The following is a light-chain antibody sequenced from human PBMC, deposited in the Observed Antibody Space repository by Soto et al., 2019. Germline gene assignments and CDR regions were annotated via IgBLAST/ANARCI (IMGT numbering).Light chain of an antibody. CDR2: GHT. J-gene: IGLJ1*01. Sequence: QSVLTQPPSVSGAPGQRVIISCTGSSSNIGAGYDVNWYQHLPGKAPKLLIYGHTNRPAGVPDRFSGSKSGTSASLAITGLQPEDEAEYYCSSYTNINTRACVFGTGTKLTVL. CDR3: SSYTNINTRACV. V-gene: IGLV1-40*01. CDR1: SSNIGAGYD.